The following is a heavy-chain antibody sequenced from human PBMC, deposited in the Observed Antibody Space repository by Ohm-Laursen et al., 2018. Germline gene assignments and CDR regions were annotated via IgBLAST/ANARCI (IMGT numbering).Heavy chain of an antibody. CDR2: IWYDGSNK. V-gene: IGHV3-33*01. J-gene: IGHJ4*02. D-gene: IGHD1-14*01. CDR3: ASSPGYYFDY. Sequence: SLRLSCAAPGFTFSSYGMHWVRQAPGKGLEWVAVIWYDGSNKYYADSVKGRFTISRDNSKNTLYLQMNSLRAEDTAVYYCASSPGYYFDYWGQGTLVTVSS. CDR1: GFTFSSYG.